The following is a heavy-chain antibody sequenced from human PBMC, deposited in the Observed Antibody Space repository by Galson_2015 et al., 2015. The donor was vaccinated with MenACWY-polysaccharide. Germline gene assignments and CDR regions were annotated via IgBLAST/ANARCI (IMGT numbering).Heavy chain of an antibody. CDR1: GFTFNSYA. CDR2: ISGSGDNT. CDR3: ARRAPGWELFRQFFYYGMDV. Sequence: SLRLSCAVSGFTFNSYAMSWGRQAPGKGLEWVSAISGSGDNTYYADSVRGRFTISRDNSKNTLFLQMNSLRVEDTAVYYCARRAPGWELFRQFFYYGMDVWVQGTTVTVSS. V-gene: IGHV3-23*01. D-gene: IGHD3-10*01. J-gene: IGHJ6*02.